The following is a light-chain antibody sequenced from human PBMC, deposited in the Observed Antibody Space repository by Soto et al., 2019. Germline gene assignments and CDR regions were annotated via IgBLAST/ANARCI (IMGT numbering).Light chain of an antibody. J-gene: IGKJ2*01. CDR2: GAS. V-gene: IGKV1-33*01. Sequence: EIHLTQSPSTLSASVGDRVTITCQASHDITKSLNWYQQRPGKAPKLLIHGASNLETGVPSRFSGSGSGTSFTLIITSLQPGDLATYYCQQYHNLLYTFGQGTKLQMK. CDR3: QQYHNLLYT. CDR1: HDITKS.